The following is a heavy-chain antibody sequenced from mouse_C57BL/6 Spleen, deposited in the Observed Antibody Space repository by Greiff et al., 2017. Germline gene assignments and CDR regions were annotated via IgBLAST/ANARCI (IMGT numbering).Heavy chain of an antibody. CDR1: GYTFTDYN. CDR2: INPNNGGT. Sequence: EVKLMESGPELVKPGASVKMSCKASGYTFTDYNMHWVKQSNGKSLEWIGYINPNNGGTSYNQKFKGKATLTVNKSSSTAYMELRSLTSEDSAVYYCARTWTEGWFAYWGQGTLVTVSA. CDR3: ARTWTEGWFAY. D-gene: IGHD3-3*01. V-gene: IGHV1-22*01. J-gene: IGHJ3*01.